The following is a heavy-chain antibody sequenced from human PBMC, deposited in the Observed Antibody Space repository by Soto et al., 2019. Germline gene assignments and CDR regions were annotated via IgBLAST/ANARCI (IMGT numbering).Heavy chain of an antibody. J-gene: IGHJ4*02. CDR1: GDTFTDYY. CDR2: VNPSGGHT. D-gene: IGHD2-21*02. CDR3: AGGGHVVVVTAALDY. Sequence: QVQLVQSGAEVKKPGASVKVSCKASGDTFTDYYIHWVRQAPGQGLEWLGTVNPSGGHTTYAQHSLSSTTMTADTSTNTLYMALTGLTSEDTAVYYCAGGGHVVVVTAALDYWGPGTLVTVSS. V-gene: IGHV1-46*01.